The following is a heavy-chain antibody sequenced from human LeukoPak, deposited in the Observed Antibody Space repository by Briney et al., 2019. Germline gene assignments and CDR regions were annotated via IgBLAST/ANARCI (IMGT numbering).Heavy chain of an antibody. D-gene: IGHD3-22*01. CDR2: INPSGGST. Sequence: GASVKVSCKASGYTFTGYYMHWVRQAPGQGLEWMGWINPSGGSTSYAQKFQGRVTMTRDTSTSTVYMELSSLRSEDTAVYYCARGTDAYYYDSSDIDYWGQGTLVTVSS. V-gene: IGHV1-46*01. CDR1: GYTFTGYY. J-gene: IGHJ4*02. CDR3: ARGTDAYYYDSSDIDY.